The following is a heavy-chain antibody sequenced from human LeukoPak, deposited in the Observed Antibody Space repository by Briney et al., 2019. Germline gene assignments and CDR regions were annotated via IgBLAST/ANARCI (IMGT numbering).Heavy chain of an antibody. Sequence: PGGSLRLSCAASGFTFGNYAMTWVRQAPGKGLEWVSTIRGSGVGTYYADSVKGRFTISRGNSKNTLYLQANSLRADDTAVYYCAMETSTGWFYWGQGTLVTVSS. CDR2: IRGSGVGT. CDR3: AMETSTGWFY. D-gene: IGHD6-19*01. CDR1: GFTFGNYA. J-gene: IGHJ4*02. V-gene: IGHV3-23*01.